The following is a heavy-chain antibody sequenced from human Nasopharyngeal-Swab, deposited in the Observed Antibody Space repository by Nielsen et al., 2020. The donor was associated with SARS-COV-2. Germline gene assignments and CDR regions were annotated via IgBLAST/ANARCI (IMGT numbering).Heavy chain of an antibody. Sequence: GESLKISCAVSGFTFSDSWIHWVRQAPGKGLEWVADLNQDGSAQYYPDSVKGRFTISRDNAKSSLYLQMNRLRVEDTGVYYCASDSTRRHDYWGQGTLVTVSS. J-gene: IGHJ4*02. CDR3: ASDSTRRHDY. CDR1: GFTFSDSW. D-gene: IGHD6-6*01. CDR2: LNQDGSAQ. V-gene: IGHV3-7*03.